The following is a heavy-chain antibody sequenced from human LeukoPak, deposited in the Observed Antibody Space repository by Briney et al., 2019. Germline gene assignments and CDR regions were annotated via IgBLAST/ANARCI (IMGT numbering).Heavy chain of an antibody. D-gene: IGHD2-8*01. J-gene: IGHJ4*02. CDR3: ARDFGDCSKGVCSAPNYFDY. CDR2: ISWKSDSI. CDR1: GFTLDDYA. Sequence: GGSLRLSCAVSGFTLDDYAMHWVRQVPGKGLEWVSGISWKSDSIGYVDSMKGRFTISRDNAKNSLYLQMNSLRAEDTAVYYCARDFGDCSKGVCSAPNYFDYWGQGILVTVSS. V-gene: IGHV3-9*01.